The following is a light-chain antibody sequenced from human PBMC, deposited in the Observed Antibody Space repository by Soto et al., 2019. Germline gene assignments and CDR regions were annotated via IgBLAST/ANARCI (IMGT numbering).Light chain of an antibody. J-gene: IGLJ3*02. Sequence: QSVLTQPRSVSGSPGQSVTLSCTGTSSDVGGYNYVSWYQQHPGKAPKLMIDDVNKRPSGVPHRFSGSRSGNTASLTISGLQAEDEADYYCCSYAGSYTWVFGGGTKVTVL. CDR1: SSDVGGYNY. CDR2: DVN. V-gene: IGLV2-11*01. CDR3: CSYAGSYTWV.